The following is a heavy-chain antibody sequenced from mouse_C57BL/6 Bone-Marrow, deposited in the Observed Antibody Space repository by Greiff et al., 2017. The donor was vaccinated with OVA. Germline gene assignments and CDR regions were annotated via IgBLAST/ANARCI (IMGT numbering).Heavy chain of an antibody. CDR1: GFTFSSYA. CDR3: TRGGGYPYAMDY. CDR2: ISSGGDYI. D-gene: IGHD2-2*01. J-gene: IGHJ4*01. Sequence: EVKVVESGEGLVKPGGSLKLSCAASGFTFSSYAMSWVRQTPEKRLEWVAYISSGGDYIYYADTVKGRFTISRDNARNTLYLQMSSLKSEDTAMYYCTRGGGYPYAMDYWGQGTSVTVSS. V-gene: IGHV5-9-1*02.